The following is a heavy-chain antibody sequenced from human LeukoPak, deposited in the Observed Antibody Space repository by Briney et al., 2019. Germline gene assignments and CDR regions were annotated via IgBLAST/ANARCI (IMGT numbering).Heavy chain of an antibody. Sequence: PSETLSLTCTVSGYSISSGYYWGWIRQPPGKGLEWIGSIYHSGSTYYNPSLKSRVTISVDTSKNQFSLKLSSVTAADTAIYYCARDRSYYSDTGVDYWGRGALVTVSS. CDR2: IYHSGST. V-gene: IGHV4-38-2*02. D-gene: IGHD3-22*01. CDR1: GYSISSGYY. J-gene: IGHJ4*02. CDR3: ARDRSYYSDTGVDY.